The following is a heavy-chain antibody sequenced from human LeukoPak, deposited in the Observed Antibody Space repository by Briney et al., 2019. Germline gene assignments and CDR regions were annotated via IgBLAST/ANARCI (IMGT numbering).Heavy chain of an antibody. V-gene: IGHV1-69*05. Sequence: SVKVSCKASGTPFSRSAISWVRQAPGQGLEWMGGVIPILGTTNYAQKFQDRVSITTDESTSTAYMEVTSLRSVDTAVYYCARDDGSATMGFGSWGQGTLVTVSS. CDR2: VIPILGTT. J-gene: IGHJ4*02. CDR3: ARDDGSATMGFGS. D-gene: IGHD1-26*01. CDR1: GTPFSRSA.